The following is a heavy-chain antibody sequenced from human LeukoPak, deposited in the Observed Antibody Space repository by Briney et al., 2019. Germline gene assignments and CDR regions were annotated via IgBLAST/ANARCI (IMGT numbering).Heavy chain of an antibody. D-gene: IGHD6-19*01. V-gene: IGHV1-46*01. CDR3: ARAEIAVAGPDY. CDR1: GYTFTSYY. J-gene: IGHJ4*02. Sequence: ASVKVSCKASGYTFTSYYMHWVRQAPGQGLEWMGIINPSGGGTSYAQKFQGRVTMTRDTSTSTVYMELSSLRSEDTAVYYCARAEIAVAGPDYWGQGTLVTVSS. CDR2: INPSGGGT.